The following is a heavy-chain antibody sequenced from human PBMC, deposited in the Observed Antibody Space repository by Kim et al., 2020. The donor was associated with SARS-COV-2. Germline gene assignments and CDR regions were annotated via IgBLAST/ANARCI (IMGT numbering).Heavy chain of an antibody. V-gene: IGHV3-33*01. Sequence: GGSLRLSCAASGFTFSGCGIHWVRQAPGKGLEWVAVIWYDGSNKYYADSVKGRFTISRDNSKSTPYLQMNSLRAEDTAVYYCARDRGRCLYYFNYSGYGT. CDR3: ARDRGRCLYYFNY. J-gene: IGHJ4*01. CDR2: IWYDGSNK. CDR1: GFTFSGCG. D-gene: IGHD1-26*01.